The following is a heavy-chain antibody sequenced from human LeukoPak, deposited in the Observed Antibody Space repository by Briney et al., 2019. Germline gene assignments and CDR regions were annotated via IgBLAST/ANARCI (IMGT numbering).Heavy chain of an antibody. CDR2: INPSGGTT. CDR1: GYIFTSYY. V-gene: IGHV1-46*01. J-gene: IGHJ4*02. Sequence: ASVKVSCKASGYIFTSYYIHWVRQAPGQGLEWMAIINPSGGTTSNAQKFQGRLTMTRDTSTSTVYMELGSLRSEDTAVYYCARDHRPSYDSSDYYYPGNYWGRGTLVTVSS. D-gene: IGHD3-22*01. CDR3: ARDHRPSYDSSDYYYPGNY.